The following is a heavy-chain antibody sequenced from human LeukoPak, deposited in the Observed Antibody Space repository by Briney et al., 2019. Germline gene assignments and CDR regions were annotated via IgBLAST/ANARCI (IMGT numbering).Heavy chain of an antibody. CDR2: IYYSGST. CDR1: GGSISSSSYY. J-gene: IGHJ5*02. D-gene: IGHD4-17*01. CDR3: APLPARGSYGDYT. Sequence: PSETLSLTCTVSGGSISSSSYYWGWIRQPPGKGLEWIGNIYYSGSTYYNPSLKSRVTISVDTSKNQFSLKLTSVAAADTAVYYCAPLPARGSYGDYTWGQGTLVTVSS. V-gene: IGHV4-39*01.